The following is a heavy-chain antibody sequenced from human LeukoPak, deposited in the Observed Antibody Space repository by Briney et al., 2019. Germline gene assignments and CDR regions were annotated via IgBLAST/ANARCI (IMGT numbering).Heavy chain of an antibody. V-gene: IGHV3-30-3*01. J-gene: IGHJ4*02. CDR1: GFTFSSYA. D-gene: IGHD1-26*01. Sequence: PGGSLRLSCAASGFTFSSYAMHWVRQAPGKGLEWVAVISYDGSNKYHADSVKGRFTISRDNSKNTLYLQMNSLRAEDTAVYYCARGPEWELLYFDYWGQGTLVTVSS. CDR3: ARGPEWELLYFDY. CDR2: ISYDGSNK.